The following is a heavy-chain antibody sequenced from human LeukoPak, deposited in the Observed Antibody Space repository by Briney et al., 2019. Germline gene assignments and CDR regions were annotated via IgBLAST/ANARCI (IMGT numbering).Heavy chain of an antibody. CDR3: AKDLYYDITRRWRLDY. D-gene: IGHD3-9*01. CDR2: ISGSGGST. J-gene: IGHJ4*02. CDR1: GFTFSSYG. V-gene: IGHV3-23*01. Sequence: GGSLRLSCAASGFTFSSYGMSWVRQAPGKGLEWVSAISGSGGSTYYADSVKGRFTISRDNSKNTLYLQMNSLRAEDTAVYYCAKDLYYDITRRWRLDYWGQGTLVTVSS.